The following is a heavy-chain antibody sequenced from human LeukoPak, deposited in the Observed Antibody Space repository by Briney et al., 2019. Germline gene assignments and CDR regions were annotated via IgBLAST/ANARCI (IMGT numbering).Heavy chain of an antibody. J-gene: IGHJ4*02. CDR3: AKEHDFWSGYGDY. Sequence: GGSLRLSCAASGFTSSSYAMRWVRQAPGKGLGWVSAISGSGGSTYYADSVKGRFTISRDNSKNTLYLQMNSRRVEDTAVYYCAKEHDFWSGYGDYWGQGTLVSVSS. CDR1: GFTSSSYA. CDR2: ISGSGGST. D-gene: IGHD3-3*01. V-gene: IGHV3-23*01.